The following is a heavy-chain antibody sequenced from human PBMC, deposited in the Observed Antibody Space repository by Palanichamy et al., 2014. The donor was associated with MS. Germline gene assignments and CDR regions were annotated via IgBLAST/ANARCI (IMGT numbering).Heavy chain of an antibody. CDR3: AITPSPRLITGTGGMDV. D-gene: IGHD1-20*01. Sequence: EVQLVESGGGLVQPGGSLRPSCAASGFTFSSYAMSWVRQAPGKGLEWVSAISGSGGSTYYADSVKGRFTISRDNSKNTLYLQMNSLRAEDTAVYYCAITPSPRLITGTGGMDVWGQGTTVTVSS. V-gene: IGHV3-23*04. CDR2: ISGSGGST. J-gene: IGHJ6*02. CDR1: GFTFSSYA.